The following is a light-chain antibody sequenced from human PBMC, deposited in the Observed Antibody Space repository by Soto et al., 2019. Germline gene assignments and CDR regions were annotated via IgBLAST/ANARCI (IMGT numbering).Light chain of an antibody. CDR1: SSDVGCYNY. CDR3: SSYKSSITHV. CDR2: DVS. J-gene: IGLJ1*01. Sequence: QSALTQPASVSGSPGQSITISCTGTSSDVGCYNYVSWHQQHPGKAPKLLIYDVSSRPSGVSNRFSASKSGNTASLTISGLQSEDEADYYCSSYKSSITHVFGTGTKLTVL. V-gene: IGLV2-14*01.